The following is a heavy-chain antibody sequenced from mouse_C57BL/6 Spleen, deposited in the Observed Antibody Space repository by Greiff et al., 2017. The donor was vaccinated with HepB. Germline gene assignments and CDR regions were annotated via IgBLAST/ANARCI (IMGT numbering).Heavy chain of an antibody. D-gene: IGHD1-1*01. CDR3: ARAPFYYGNSYEVYFDV. J-gene: IGHJ1*03. CDR1: GYTFTSYG. CDR2: IYPRSGTT. Sequence: QVQLQQSGAELARPGASVKLSCKASGYTFTSYGISWVKQRTGQGLEWIGEIYPRSGTTYYNEKFKGKATLTADKSSSTAYMELHSLTSEDSAVYCGARAPFYYGNSYEVYFDVWGTGTTVTVSS. V-gene: IGHV1-81*01.